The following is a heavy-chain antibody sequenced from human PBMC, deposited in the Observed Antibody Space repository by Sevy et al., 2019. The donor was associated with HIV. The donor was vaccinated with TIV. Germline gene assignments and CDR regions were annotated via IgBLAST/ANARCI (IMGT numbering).Heavy chain of an antibody. J-gene: IGHJ4*02. CDR3: ARGQYSYGYWREFDY. D-gene: IGHD5-18*01. CDR2: IYYTGST. V-gene: IGHV4-59*01. CDR1: GDSISSYY. Sequence: SETLSLTCTVSGDSISSYYWSWIRQPPGKGLEWIGYIYYTGSTNYNPSLNSRVTISIDTSKNQFSLKLSSVTAADTAVYYCARGQYSYGYWREFDYWGQGSLVTVSS.